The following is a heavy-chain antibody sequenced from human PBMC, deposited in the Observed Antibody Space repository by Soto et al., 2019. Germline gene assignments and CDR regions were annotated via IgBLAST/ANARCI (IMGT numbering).Heavy chain of an antibody. D-gene: IGHD4-17*01. CDR1: GYTFTSYA. Sequence: QVQLVQSGAEVKKPGASVKVSCKASGYTFTSYAMHWVRQAPGQRLEWMGWINAGNGNTKYSQKFQGRVTITRDTSASTADMELSSLRSEDTAVYYCARGAPPAVTTLDWFDPWGQGTLVTVSS. J-gene: IGHJ5*02. V-gene: IGHV1-3*01. CDR3: ARGAPPAVTTLDWFDP. CDR2: INAGNGNT.